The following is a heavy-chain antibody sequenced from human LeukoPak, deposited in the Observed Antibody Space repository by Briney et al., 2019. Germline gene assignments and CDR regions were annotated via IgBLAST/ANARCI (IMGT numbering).Heavy chain of an antibody. CDR2: ISAFGGTT. CDR1: GFTFANYG. Sequence: GGSLRLSCTASGFTFANYGLSWVRQAPGKGLEWVGFISAFGGTTQYAASVRGRFTISRDDSKSVAYLEMNSLKTEDTAVYYCTRDFSSIWYGTTDYWGQGTLVTVSS. J-gene: IGHJ4*02. V-gene: IGHV3-49*04. D-gene: IGHD6-13*01. CDR3: TRDFSSIWYGTTDY.